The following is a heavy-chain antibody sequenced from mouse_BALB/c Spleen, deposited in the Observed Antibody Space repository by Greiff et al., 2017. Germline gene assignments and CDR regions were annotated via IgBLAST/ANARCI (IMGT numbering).Heavy chain of an antibody. D-gene: IGHD2-3*01. V-gene: IGHV1S81*02. Sequence: QVHVKQPGAELVKPGASVKLSCKASGYTFTSYWMHWVKQRPGQGLEWIGEINPSNGRTNYNEKFKSKATLTVDKSSSTAYMQLSSLTSEDSAVYYCARTDGHGAYWGQGTLVTVSA. CDR3: ARTDGHGAY. CDR1: GYTFTSYW. CDR2: INPSNGRT. J-gene: IGHJ3*01.